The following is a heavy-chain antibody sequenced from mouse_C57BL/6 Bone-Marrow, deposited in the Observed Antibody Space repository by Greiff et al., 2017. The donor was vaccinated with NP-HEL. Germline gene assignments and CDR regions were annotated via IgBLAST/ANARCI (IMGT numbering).Heavy chain of an antibody. D-gene: IGHD3-3*01. V-gene: IGHV1-15*01. CDR2: IDPETGGT. Sequence: VQLQQSGAELVRPGASVTLSCKASGYTFTDYEMHWVKQTPVHGLEWIGAIDPETGGTAYNQKFKGKAILTADKSSSTAYMELGSLTSEDSAVYYWTRWGPDYWGQGTTLTVSS. CDR1: GYTFTDYE. CDR3: TRWGPDY. J-gene: IGHJ2*01.